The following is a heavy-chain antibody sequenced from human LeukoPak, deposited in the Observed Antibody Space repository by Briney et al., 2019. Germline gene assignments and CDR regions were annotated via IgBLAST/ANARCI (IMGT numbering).Heavy chain of an antibody. CDR1: GFTFSTYW. CDR3: ARVLAQQQGY. Sequence: GGSLRLSCAASGFTFSTYWMHWVRQAPGKGLVWVSHINSDGRNTTHADSVTGRFTISRDNAKNTLYLQMNSLRAEDTAVYYCARVLAQQQGYWGQGTLVTVSS. J-gene: IGHJ4*02. D-gene: IGHD6-13*01. V-gene: IGHV3-74*01. CDR2: INSDGRNT.